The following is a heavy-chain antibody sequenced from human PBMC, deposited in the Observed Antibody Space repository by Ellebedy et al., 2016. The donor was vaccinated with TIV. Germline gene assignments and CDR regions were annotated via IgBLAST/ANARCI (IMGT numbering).Heavy chain of an antibody. D-gene: IGHD5-18*01. V-gene: IGHV5-51*01. Sequence: PGGSLRLSCKGSGYSFTSYWNGWVRQLPGKGLEWMGIIYPGDSDTRYSPSFQGQVTISADKSISTAYLQWSSLKASDTAMYYCARRRDSYGTFDYWGQGTLVTVSS. CDR2: IYPGDSDT. CDR1: GYSFTSYW. J-gene: IGHJ4*02. CDR3: ARRRDSYGTFDY.